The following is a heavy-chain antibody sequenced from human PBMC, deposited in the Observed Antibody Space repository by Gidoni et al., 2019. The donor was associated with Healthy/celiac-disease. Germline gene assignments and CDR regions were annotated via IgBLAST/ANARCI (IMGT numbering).Heavy chain of an antibody. CDR2: IYSGGST. D-gene: IGHD5-12*01. J-gene: IGHJ3*02. CDR1: GFTVSSNY. V-gene: IGHV3-66*01. CDR3: ARDRGYANTDAFDI. Sequence: EVQLVESGGGLVQPGGSLRLSCAASGFTVSSNYMSWVRQAPGKGLEWVSVIYSGGSTYYADSVKGRFTISRDNSKNTLYLQMNSLRAEDTAVYYCARDRGYANTDAFDIWGQGTMVTVSS.